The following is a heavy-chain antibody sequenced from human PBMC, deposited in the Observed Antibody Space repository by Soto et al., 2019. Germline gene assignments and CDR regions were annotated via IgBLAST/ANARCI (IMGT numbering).Heavy chain of an antibody. CDR2: ISSSSSYI. CDR3: ARVLVNTMIEVVRKEYDAFDI. J-gene: IGHJ3*02. CDR1: GFTFSSYS. D-gene: IGHD3-22*01. V-gene: IGHV3-21*01. Sequence: PGGSLRLSCAASGFTFSSYSMNWVRQAPGKGLEWVSSISSSSSYIYYADSVKGRFTISRDNAKNSLYLQMNSLRAEDTAVYYCARVLVNTMIEVVRKEYDAFDIWSQGTMVTVSS.